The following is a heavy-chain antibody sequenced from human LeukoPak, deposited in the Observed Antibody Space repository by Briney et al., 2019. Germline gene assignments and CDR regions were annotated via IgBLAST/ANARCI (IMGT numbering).Heavy chain of an antibody. J-gene: IGHJ4*02. CDR1: GFTFSSYG. Sequence: GGSLRLSCAASGFTFSSYGMHWVRQAPGKGLEWVAVIWYDGSNKYYADSVKGRFTISRDNSKNTLYLQMSSLRAEDTAVYYCTKLKEYCSTSSCSLYYFDSWGQGTLVTVSS. V-gene: IGHV3-33*06. D-gene: IGHD2-2*01. CDR2: IWYDGSNK. CDR3: TKLKEYCSTSSCSLYYFDS.